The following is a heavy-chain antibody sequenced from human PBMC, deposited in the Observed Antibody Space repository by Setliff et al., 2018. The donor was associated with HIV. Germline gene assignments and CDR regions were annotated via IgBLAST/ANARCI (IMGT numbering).Heavy chain of an antibody. V-gene: IGHV4-31*02. J-gene: IGHJ5*02. CDR1: GGSISRGGYY. D-gene: IGHD7-27*01. Sequence: LSLTCTVSGGSISRGGYYWSWIRQHPGKGLEWIGYIYYSGSTYYDPSLKSRVTISVDTSKNQFSLRLSSVTAADTAVFYCARRGPGDQTWFDPWGQGILVTVSS. CDR2: IYYSGST. CDR3: ARRGPGDQTWFDP.